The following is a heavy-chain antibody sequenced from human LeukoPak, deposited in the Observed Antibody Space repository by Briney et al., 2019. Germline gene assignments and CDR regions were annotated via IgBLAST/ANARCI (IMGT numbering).Heavy chain of an antibody. CDR3: ARAFNYYYYGMDV. V-gene: IGHV3-11*06. Sequence: GGSLRLSCAASGFTFSDYYMSWIRQAPGKGLEWVSYISSSSSYTNYADSVKGRLTISRDNAKNSLYLQMNSLRAEDTAVYYCARAFNYYYYGMDVWGKGTTVTVSS. CDR2: ISSSSSYT. J-gene: IGHJ6*04. CDR1: GFTFSDYY.